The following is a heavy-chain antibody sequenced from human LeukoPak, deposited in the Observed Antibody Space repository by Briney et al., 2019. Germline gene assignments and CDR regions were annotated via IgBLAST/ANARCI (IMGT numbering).Heavy chain of an antibody. D-gene: IGHD2-2*01. Sequence: SETLSLTCTVSGSSISSYYWSWIRQPPGKGLEWIGYIYYSGSTNYNPSLKSRVTISVDTSKNQFSLKLSSVTAADTAVYYCARSRYAKSWFDPWGQGTLVTVSS. V-gene: IGHV4-59*01. CDR1: GSSISSYY. J-gene: IGHJ5*02. CDR3: ARSRYAKSWFDP. CDR2: IYYSGST.